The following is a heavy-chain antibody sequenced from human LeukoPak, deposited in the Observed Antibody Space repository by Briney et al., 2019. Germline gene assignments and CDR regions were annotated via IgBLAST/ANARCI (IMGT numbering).Heavy chain of an antibody. CDR1: GGSFSGYY. V-gene: IGHV4-34*01. J-gene: IGHJ4*01. Sequence: SETLSLTCAVYGGSFSGYYWSWIRQPPGKGLEWIGEINHSGSTNYNPSLKSRVTISVDTSKNQFSLKLTSVTAADTAVYFCAYNRNFALDNWGQGTLVTVSS. D-gene: IGHD1-14*01. CDR2: INHSGST. CDR3: AYNRNFALDN.